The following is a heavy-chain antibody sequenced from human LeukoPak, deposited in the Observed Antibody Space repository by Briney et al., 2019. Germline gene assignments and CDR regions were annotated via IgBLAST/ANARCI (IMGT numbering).Heavy chain of an antibody. Sequence: SETLSLTCAVYGGSFSGYYWSWIRQPPGKGLEWIGEINHSGSTNYSPSLKSRVTMSVDTSKNLFSLKVSSVTAADTAVYYCARGRSNYYGMDVWGQGTTVTVSS. CDR3: ARGRSNYYGMDV. CDR2: INHSGST. J-gene: IGHJ6*02. V-gene: IGHV4-34*01. CDR1: GGSFSGYY. D-gene: IGHD1-26*01.